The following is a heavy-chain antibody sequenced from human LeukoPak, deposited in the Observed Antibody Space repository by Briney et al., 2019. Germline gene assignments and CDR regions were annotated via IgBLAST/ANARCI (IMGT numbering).Heavy chain of an antibody. J-gene: IGHJ4*02. V-gene: IGHV3-30*18. D-gene: IGHD5-12*01. CDR2: ISYDGSNK. CDR3: AKDRPIYSGYGIQNYFDY. Sequence: PGGSLRLSCAASGFTFSSYGMHWVRQAPGKGLEWVAVISYDGSNKYYADSVKGRFTISRDNSENTLYLQMNSLRAEDTAVYYCAKDRPIYSGYGIQNYFDYWGQGTLVTVSS. CDR1: GFTFSSYG.